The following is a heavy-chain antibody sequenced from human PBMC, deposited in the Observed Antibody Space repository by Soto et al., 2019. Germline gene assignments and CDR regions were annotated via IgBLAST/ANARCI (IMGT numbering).Heavy chain of an antibody. CDR1: GFTFSSYA. CDR2: ISYDGSNK. D-gene: IGHD4-4*01. CDR3: ARDLHPRKEPTVTSDQYYYGMDV. Sequence: GGSLRLSCAASGFTFSSYAMHWVRQAPGKGLEWVAVISYDGSNKYYADSVKGRFTISRDNSKNTLYLQMNSLRAEDTAVYYDARDLHPRKEPTVTSDQYYYGMDVWGQGTTVTVSS. J-gene: IGHJ6*02. V-gene: IGHV3-30-3*01.